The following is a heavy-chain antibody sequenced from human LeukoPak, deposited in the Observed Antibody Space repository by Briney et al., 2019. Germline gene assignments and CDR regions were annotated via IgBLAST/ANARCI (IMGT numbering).Heavy chain of an antibody. CDR2: ISYDGSNK. J-gene: IGHJ3*02. D-gene: IGHD3-22*01. V-gene: IGHV3-30*03. CDR1: GFTFSSYG. CDR3: AREGVYDSSGYNDAFDI. Sequence: GGSLRLSCAASGFTFSSYGMHWVRQAPGKGLEWVAVISYDGSNKYYADSVKGRFTISRDNSKNTLYLQMNSLRAEDTAVYYCAREGVYDSSGYNDAFDIWGQGTMVTVSS.